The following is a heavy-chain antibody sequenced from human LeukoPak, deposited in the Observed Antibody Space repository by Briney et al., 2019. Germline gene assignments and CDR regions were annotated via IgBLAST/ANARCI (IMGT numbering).Heavy chain of an antibody. V-gene: IGHV1-2*02. Sequence: ASVKVSCKASGYTFTGYYMNWVRQAPGQGLEWMGWIKPNSGGTNYAQKFQGRVTMTRDTSISTAYMELSRLRSDDTAVYYCARVYCSSTSCPRHYYYMDVWGKGTTVTVSS. CDR2: IKPNSGGT. CDR1: GYTFTGYY. CDR3: ARVYCSSTSCPRHYYYMDV. J-gene: IGHJ6*03. D-gene: IGHD2-2*01.